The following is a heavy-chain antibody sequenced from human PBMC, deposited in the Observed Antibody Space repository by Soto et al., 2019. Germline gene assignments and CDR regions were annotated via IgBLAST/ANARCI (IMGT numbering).Heavy chain of an antibody. Sequence: GGSLRLSCAASGFTFSSYAMSWVRQAPGKGLEWVSAISGSGGSTYYADSVKGRFTISRDNSKNTLYLQMNSLRAEDTAVYYCEKPDSSSWYYFDYWGQGTLVTVSS. CDR3: EKPDSSSWYYFDY. J-gene: IGHJ4*02. CDR1: GFTFSSYA. V-gene: IGHV3-23*01. D-gene: IGHD6-13*01. CDR2: ISGSGGST.